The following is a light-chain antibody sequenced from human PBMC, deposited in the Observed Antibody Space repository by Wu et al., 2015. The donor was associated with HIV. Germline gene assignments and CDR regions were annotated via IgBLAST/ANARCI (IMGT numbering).Light chain of an antibody. CDR2: GAS. CDR3: QQRRYWPLYT. Sequence: VLTQSPGTLSLSPGERATLSCRASQRLSSFYLAWYQQKPGQAPRLLIYGASTRATGIPDRFSGSGSVTDFILTISSLEPEDFAVYYCQQRRYWPLYTFGQGTKLDDQT. V-gene: IGKV3D-20*02. CDR1: QRLSSFY. J-gene: IGKJ2*01.